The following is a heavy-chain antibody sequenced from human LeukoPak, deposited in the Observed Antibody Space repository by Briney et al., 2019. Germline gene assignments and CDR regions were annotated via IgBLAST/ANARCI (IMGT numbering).Heavy chain of an antibody. J-gene: IGHJ4*02. CDR2: INHSGST. Sequence: SETLSLTCAVYGGSFSGYYWSWIRQPPGKGLEWIGEINHSGSTYYNPSLKSRVTISVDTSKNQFSLKLSSVTAADTAVYYCARHSPTRNYDYVWGSYRYTHSFDYWGQGTLVTVSS. CDR1: GGSFSGYY. V-gene: IGHV4-34*01. CDR3: ARHSPTRNYDYVWGSYRYTHSFDY. D-gene: IGHD3-16*02.